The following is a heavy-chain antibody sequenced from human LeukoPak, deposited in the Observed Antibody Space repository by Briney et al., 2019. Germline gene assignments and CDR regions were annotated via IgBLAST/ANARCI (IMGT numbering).Heavy chain of an antibody. CDR1: GGSITSSSYY. CDR2: INHGGST. V-gene: IGHV4-39*07. Sequence: PSETLSLTCTVSGGSITSSSYYWSWIRQPPGKGLEWIGEINHGGSTNYNPSLKSRVTISVDTSKNQFSLKLSSVTAADTAVYYCARLATEFSGYSSGWQKKIFDYWGQGTLVTVSS. D-gene: IGHD6-19*01. J-gene: IGHJ4*02. CDR3: ARLATEFSGYSSGWQKKIFDY.